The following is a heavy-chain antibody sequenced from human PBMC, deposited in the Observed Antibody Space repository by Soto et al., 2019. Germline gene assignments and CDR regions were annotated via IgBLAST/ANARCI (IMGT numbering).Heavy chain of an antibody. CDR2: IYNSGIT. CDR1: GGHISGGYYS. D-gene: IGHD3-3*01. J-gene: IGHJ3*02. CDR3: ATYRKFLQI. V-gene: IGHV4-30-2*01. Sequence: QLQLQESGSGLVKPSQTLSLTCAVSGGHISGGYYSWGWIRQPPGKGLEWIGFIYNSGITNYNSYLKSRVTISVDRSKNHFFLNLSSVTASDTAVYYWATYRKFLQIWGQGTKVTVSS.